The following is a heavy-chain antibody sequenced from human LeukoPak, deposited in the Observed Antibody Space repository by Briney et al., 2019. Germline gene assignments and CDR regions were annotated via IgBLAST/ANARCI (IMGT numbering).Heavy chain of an antibody. CDR3: AKGRRGSSYVHYFDS. J-gene: IGHJ4*02. D-gene: IGHD5-18*01. CDR2: IGNDGINK. Sequence: GGSLRLSCAASGLIFSTYGMHWVRQAPGKGLEWVAVIGNDGINKYYGDSVKGRFSISRDNSNNTLYLHMNSLRPEDTAVYFCAKGRRGSSYVHYFDSWGQGVLVTVSS. CDR1: GLIFSTYG. V-gene: IGHV3-30*18.